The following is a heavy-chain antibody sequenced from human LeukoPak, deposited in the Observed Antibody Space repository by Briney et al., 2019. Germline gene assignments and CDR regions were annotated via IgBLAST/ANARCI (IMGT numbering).Heavy chain of an antibody. CDR2: INHSGST. D-gene: IGHD3-22*01. Sequence: SETLSLTCAVYGGSFSGYYWSWIRQPPGKVLEWIGEINHSGSTNYNPSLKSRVTISVDTSKNQFSLKLSSVTAADTAVYYCARETKTYYYDSSGYYPYYYYYYMDVWGKGATVTVSS. CDR1: GGSFSGYY. V-gene: IGHV4-34*01. J-gene: IGHJ6*03. CDR3: ARETKTYYYDSSGYYPYYYYYYMDV.